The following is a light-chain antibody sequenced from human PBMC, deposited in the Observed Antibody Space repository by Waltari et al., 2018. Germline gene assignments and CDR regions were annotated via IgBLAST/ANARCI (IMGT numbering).Light chain of an antibody. Sequence: LLTQSPGTLSLPPGERATLSCRASQTITGSWLTWFQQKPGQPPRLLIYGASTRVTGIPDRFSGSGSGTDFTLTISRLEPEDFAVYYCQQYDASSVTFGGGTKVEIK. V-gene: IGKV3-20*01. CDR1: QTITGSW. CDR2: GAS. CDR3: QQYDASSVT. J-gene: IGKJ4*01.